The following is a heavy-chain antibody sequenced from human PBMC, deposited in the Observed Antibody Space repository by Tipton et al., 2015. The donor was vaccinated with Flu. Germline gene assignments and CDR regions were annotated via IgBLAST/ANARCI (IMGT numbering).Heavy chain of an antibody. CDR1: GGSFSGYY. V-gene: IGHV4-34*01. CDR3: ARVSPRRVTAIVVVMLPEGYFDY. CDR2: INHSGST. J-gene: IGHJ4*02. Sequence: TLSLTCSVPGGSFSGYYWTWIRQPPGKGLEWIGEINHSGSTHYNSSLKSRVTMSVDSSKNQFSLHLSSVTAADTAVYYCARVSPRRVTAIVVVMLPEGYFDYWGQGTLAIVSS. D-gene: IGHD3-22*01.